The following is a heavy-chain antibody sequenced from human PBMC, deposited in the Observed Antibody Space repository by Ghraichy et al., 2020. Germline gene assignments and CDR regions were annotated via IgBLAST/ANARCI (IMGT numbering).Heavy chain of an antibody. CDR1: GGSISSGGYY. Sequence: SETLSLTCTVSGGSISSGGYYWSWIRQHPGKGLEWIGYIYYSGSTYYNPSLKSRVTISVDTSKNQFSLKLSSVTAADTAVYYCARVMAYLPQRFYYGMDVWGQGTTVTVSS. J-gene: IGHJ6*02. CDR2: IYYSGST. CDR3: ARVMAYLPQRFYYGMDV. V-gene: IGHV4-31*03. D-gene: IGHD2-8*01.